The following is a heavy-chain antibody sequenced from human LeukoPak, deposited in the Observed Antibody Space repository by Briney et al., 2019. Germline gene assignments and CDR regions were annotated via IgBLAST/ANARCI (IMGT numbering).Heavy chain of an antibody. CDR2: IKPDGSQR. V-gene: IGHV3-7*01. Sequence: GGSLRLSCAASGFTFSSSWMSWVRQAPVKGLEWVANIKPDGSQRYYVDSVKGRFTISRDNAENSVHLQMNSLRAEDTAIYFCTRSAAGFDYWGQGILVTVSS. CDR3: TRSAAGFDY. J-gene: IGHJ4*02. D-gene: IGHD6-25*01. CDR1: GFTFSSSW.